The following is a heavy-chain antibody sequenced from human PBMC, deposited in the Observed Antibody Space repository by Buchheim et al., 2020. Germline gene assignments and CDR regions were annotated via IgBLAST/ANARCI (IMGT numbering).Heavy chain of an antibody. J-gene: IGHJ4*02. D-gene: IGHD1-26*01. CDR2: IWDDGSNK. CDR3: ASGATTLDY. CDR1: GFTFSSYG. V-gene: IGHV3-33*01. Sequence: QVQLVESGGGVVQPGRSLRLSCAASGFTFSSYGMHWVRQAPGKGLEWVAVIWDDGSNKYYADSVKGRFTISRDNSKNKLYLQMNSLRAEDTAVYYCASGATTLDYWGQGTL.